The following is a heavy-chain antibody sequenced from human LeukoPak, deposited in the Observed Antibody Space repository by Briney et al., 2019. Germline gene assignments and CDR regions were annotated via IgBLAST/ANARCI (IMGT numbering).Heavy chain of an antibody. CDR3: ARGDGPIHGRYYFDY. CDR1: GDSVSGKSVA. J-gene: IGHJ4*02. D-gene: IGHD3-10*01. CDR2: TFYRSKWSS. Sequence: SQALSLTCAISGDSVSGKSVAWNWIRQSPSRGLEWLGRTFYRSKWSSEYATSMKGRITINPDTSKNQFSLQLISVTPEDTAVYYCARGDGPIHGRYYFDYWGQGTLITVSS. V-gene: IGHV6-1*01.